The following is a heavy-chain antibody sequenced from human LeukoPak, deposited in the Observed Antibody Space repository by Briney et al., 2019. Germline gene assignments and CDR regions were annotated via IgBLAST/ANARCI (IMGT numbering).Heavy chain of an antibody. CDR3: ARDYSYSDPTQDAFDI. Sequence: ASVKVSCKASGYTFTGYYMQWVRQAPGQGLEWMGIINPSGGSTSYAQKFQGRVTMTRDTSTSTVYMELSSLRSEDTAVYYCARDYSYSDPTQDAFDIWGQGTMVTVSS. CDR2: INPSGGST. J-gene: IGHJ3*02. CDR1: GYTFTGYY. V-gene: IGHV1-46*01. D-gene: IGHD1-26*01.